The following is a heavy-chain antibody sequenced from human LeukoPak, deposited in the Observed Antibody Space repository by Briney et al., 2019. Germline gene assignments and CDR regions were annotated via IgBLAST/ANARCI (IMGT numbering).Heavy chain of an antibody. CDR1: GNYW. J-gene: IGHJ4*02. Sequence: GGSLRLSCAASGNYWMHWVRQAPGKGLVWVSHINSDGSWTSYADSVKGRFTISKDNAKNTVYLQMNNLRAEDTAVYYCVSFYETYWGRGTLVAVSS. CDR3: VSFYETY. D-gene: IGHD2/OR15-2a*01. CDR2: INSDGSWT. V-gene: IGHV3-74*01.